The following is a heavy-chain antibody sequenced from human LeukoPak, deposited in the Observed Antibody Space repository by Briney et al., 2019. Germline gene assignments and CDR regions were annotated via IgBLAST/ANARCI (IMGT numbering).Heavy chain of an antibody. CDR3: AKVGGILRAFDI. CDR2: ISWNSGSI. V-gene: IGHV3-9*01. Sequence: GRSLRLSCAASGFTFDDYAMHWARQAPGKGLEWVSGISWNSGSIGYADSVKGRFTISRDNAKNSLYLQMNSLRAEDTALYYCAKVGGILRAFDIWGQGTMVTVSS. CDR1: GFTFDDYA. J-gene: IGHJ3*02. D-gene: IGHD6-13*01.